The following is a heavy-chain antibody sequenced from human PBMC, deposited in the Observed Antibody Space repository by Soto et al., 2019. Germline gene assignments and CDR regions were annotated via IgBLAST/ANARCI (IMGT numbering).Heavy chain of an antibody. V-gene: IGHV3-30-3*01. D-gene: IGHD6-19*01. CDR3: ARDKGSDPVFDY. CDR1: GFTFSSYA. CDR2: ISYDGSNK. J-gene: IGHJ4*02. Sequence: PGGSLRLSCAASGFTFSSYAMHWVRQAPGKGLEWVAVISYDGSNKYYADSVKGRFTISRDNSKNTLYLQMNSLRAEDTAVYYCARDKGSDPVFDYWGQGTLVTVSS.